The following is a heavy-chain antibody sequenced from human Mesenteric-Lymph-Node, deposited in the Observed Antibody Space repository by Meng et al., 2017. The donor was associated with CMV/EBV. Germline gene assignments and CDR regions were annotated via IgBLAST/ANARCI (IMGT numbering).Heavy chain of an antibody. CDR2: TYPGDSDT. J-gene: IGHJ4*01. D-gene: IGHD3-3*01. V-gene: IGHV5-51*06. CDR1: GYRFTTYW. Sequence: GGSLRLSCKASGYRFTTYWVGWVRQMPGKGLEWTGITYPGDSDTRYSQSFQGQVVISADKSTSTVFLQWNSLKASDSGMYFCARHGETVFGVIDNWGHGTLVTVSS. CDR3: ARHGETVFGVIDN.